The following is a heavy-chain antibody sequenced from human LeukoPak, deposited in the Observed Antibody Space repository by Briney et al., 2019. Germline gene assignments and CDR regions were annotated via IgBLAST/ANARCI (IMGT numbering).Heavy chain of an antibody. CDR1: GGSISSSNW. J-gene: IGHJ4*02. Sequence: SETLSLTCAVSGGSISSSNWWSWVRQPPGKGLEWIGEIYHSGSTNYSPSLKSRVTISVDKSKNQFSLKLSSVTAADTAVYYCASAGSGSYYTFDYWGQGTLVTVSS. CDR2: IYHSGST. D-gene: IGHD3-10*01. CDR3: ASAGSGSYYTFDY. V-gene: IGHV4-4*02.